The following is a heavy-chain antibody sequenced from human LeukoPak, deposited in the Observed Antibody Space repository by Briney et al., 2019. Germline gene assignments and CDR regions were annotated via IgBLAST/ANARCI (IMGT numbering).Heavy chain of an antibody. CDR2: INHSGST. D-gene: IGHD1-20*01. J-gene: IGHJ3*02. CDR1: GGSFSGYY. V-gene: IGHV4-34*01. CDR3: ASGSITGTTRVFDM. Sequence: PSETLSFTCAVYGGSFSGYYWSWIRQPPGKGLEWIGEINHSGSTNYNPSLKSRVTISVDTSKNQFSLKLSSVTAADTAVYYCASGSITGTTRVFDMWGQGTMVTVS.